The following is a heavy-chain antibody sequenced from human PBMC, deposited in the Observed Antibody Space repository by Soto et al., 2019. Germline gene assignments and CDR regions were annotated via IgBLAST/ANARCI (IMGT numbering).Heavy chain of an antibody. CDR2: IYSGGST. Sequence: GGSLRLSCAASGFTVSSNYMSWVRQAPGKGLEWVSVIYSGGSTCYADSVKGRFTISRHNSKNTLYLQMNSLRAEDTAVYYCARHCSGGSCYAFDIWGQGTMVTVSS. CDR1: GFTVSSNY. J-gene: IGHJ3*02. D-gene: IGHD2-15*01. V-gene: IGHV3-53*04. CDR3: ARHCSGGSCYAFDI.